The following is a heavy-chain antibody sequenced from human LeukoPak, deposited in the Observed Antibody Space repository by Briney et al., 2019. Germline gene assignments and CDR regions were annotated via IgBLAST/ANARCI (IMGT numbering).Heavy chain of an antibody. D-gene: IGHD3-9*01. J-gene: IGHJ6*02. V-gene: IGHV3-33*08. CDR2: ISYDGSNK. Sequence: PGGSLRLSCAASGFTFSSYGMHWARQAPGKGLEWVAVISYDGSNKYYADSVKGRFTISRDNSKNTLYLQMNSLRAEDTAVYYCAKVPLYDILTPPPDDGMDVWGQGTTVTVSS. CDR1: GFTFSSYG. CDR3: AKVPLYDILTPPPDDGMDV.